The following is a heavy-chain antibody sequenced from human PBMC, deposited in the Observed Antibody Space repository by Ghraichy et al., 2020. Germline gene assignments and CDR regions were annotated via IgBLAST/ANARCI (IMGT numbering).Heavy chain of an antibody. V-gene: IGHV3-23*01. Sequence: GGSLRLSCAASGFTFSSYAMSWVRQAPGKGLEWVSAISGSGYSTYHADSVKGRFTISRDNSKNTLYLQMNSLRAEDTAIFYCAKVKSACTRTVCSYYYGMDVWGQGTTVTVSS. CDR2: ISGSGYST. D-gene: IGHD2-2*01. J-gene: IGHJ6*02. CDR1: GFTFSSYA. CDR3: AKVKSACTRTVCSYYYGMDV.